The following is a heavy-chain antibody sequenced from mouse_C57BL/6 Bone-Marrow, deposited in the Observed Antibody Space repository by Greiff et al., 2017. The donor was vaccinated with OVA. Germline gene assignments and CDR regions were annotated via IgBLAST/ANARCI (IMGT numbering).Heavy chain of an antibody. Sequence: DVHLVESGGGLVQPGGSLKLSCAASGFTFSDYYMYWVRQTPEKRLEWVAYISNGGGSTYYPDTVKGRFTISRDNAKNTLYLQMSRLKSEDTAMYYCARHEGLRRGFAYWGQGTLVTVSA. D-gene: IGHD2-4*01. CDR2: ISNGGGST. CDR3: ARHEGLRRGFAY. CDR1: GFTFSDYY. J-gene: IGHJ3*01. V-gene: IGHV5-12*01.